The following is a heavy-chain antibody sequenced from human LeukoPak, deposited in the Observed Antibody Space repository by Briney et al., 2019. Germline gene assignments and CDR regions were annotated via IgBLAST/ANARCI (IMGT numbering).Heavy chain of an antibody. D-gene: IGHD2-15*01. J-gene: IGHJ4*02. CDR1: GFTFTSSA. CDR3: AADHCSGGSCYSVL. V-gene: IGHV1-58*02. Sequence: TSVKVSCKASGFTFTSSAMQWVRQARGQRVEWIGWIVVGSGNTNYAQKFQERVTITRDMSTSTAYMELSSLRSEDTAVYYCAADHCSGGSCYSVLWSQGTLVTVSS. CDR2: IVVGSGNT.